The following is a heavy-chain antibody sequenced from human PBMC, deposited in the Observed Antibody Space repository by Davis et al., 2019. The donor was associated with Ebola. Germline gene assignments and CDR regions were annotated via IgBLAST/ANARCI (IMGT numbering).Heavy chain of an antibody. D-gene: IGHD3-16*02. Sequence: MPSETLSLTCTVSGDSISSSSYYWGWIRQPPGKGLEWIGEIYHSGSTNYNPSLKSRVTISVDKSKNQFSLKLSSVTAADTAVYYCARGDYVWGSYRYWYFDLWGRGTLVTVSS. CDR1: GDSISSSSYY. J-gene: IGHJ2*01. V-gene: IGHV4-39*07. CDR3: ARGDYVWGSYRYWYFDL. CDR2: IYHSGST.